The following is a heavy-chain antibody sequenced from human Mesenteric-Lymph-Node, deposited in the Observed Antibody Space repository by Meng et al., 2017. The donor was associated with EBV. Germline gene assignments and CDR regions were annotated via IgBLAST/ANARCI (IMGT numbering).Heavy chain of an antibody. Sequence: VQLQQGGAGLLKPSETLSLTCAVYGGSFSGYYWSWIRQPPGKGLEWIGEINHSESTNYNPSLKSRVTISVDTSKNQFSLKLSSVTAADTAVYYCARKEQQLVHYFDYWGQGTLVTVSS. J-gene: IGHJ4*02. D-gene: IGHD6-13*01. CDR1: GGSFSGYY. CDR2: INHSEST. V-gene: IGHV4-34*01. CDR3: ARKEQQLVHYFDY.